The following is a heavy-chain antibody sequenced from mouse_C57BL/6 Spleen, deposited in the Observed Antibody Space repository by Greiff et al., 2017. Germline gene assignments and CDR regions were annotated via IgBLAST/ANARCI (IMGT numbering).Heavy chain of an antibody. CDR2: ISSGSSTI. CDR1: GFTFSDYG. V-gene: IGHV5-17*01. CDR3: ARRMGSYWYFDV. J-gene: IGHJ1*03. D-gene: IGHD1-1*01. Sequence: DVMLVESGGGLVKPGGSLKLSCAASGFTFSDYGMHWVRQAPEKGLEWVAYISSGSSTIYYADTVKGRFTISRDNAKNTLFLQMTSLRSEDTAMYYCARRMGSYWYFDVWGTGTTVTVSS.